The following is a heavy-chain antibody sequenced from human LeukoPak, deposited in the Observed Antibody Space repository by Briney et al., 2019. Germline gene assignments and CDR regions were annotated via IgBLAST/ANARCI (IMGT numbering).Heavy chain of an antibody. V-gene: IGHV4-34*01. CDR2: IYYGGST. CDR3: ARVRSGYWGIDY. Sequence: SETLSLTCAVYGGSFSGYYWSWIRQPPGKGLEWIGSIYYGGSTYYNPSLKSRVTISVDTSKNQFSLKLSSVTAADTAVYYCARVRSGYWGIDYWGQGTLVTVSS. J-gene: IGHJ4*02. D-gene: IGHD3-22*01. CDR1: GGSFSGYY.